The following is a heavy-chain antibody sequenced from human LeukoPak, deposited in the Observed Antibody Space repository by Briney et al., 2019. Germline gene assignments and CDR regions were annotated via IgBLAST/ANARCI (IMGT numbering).Heavy chain of an antibody. V-gene: IGHV4-4*07. CDR2: IYNSGST. D-gene: IGHD2-2*01. CDR3: AREVVLDDCSTCNWVDP. J-gene: IGHJ5*02. Sequence: SETLSLTCTVSGGSISNYYWSWIRQPAGKGLEWIGRIYNSGSTKYNPSLKSRVTMSVDTSKNQFSLKLSSVTAADTAVYYCAREVVLDDCSTCNWVDPWGQGNLVTVSS. CDR1: GGSISNYY.